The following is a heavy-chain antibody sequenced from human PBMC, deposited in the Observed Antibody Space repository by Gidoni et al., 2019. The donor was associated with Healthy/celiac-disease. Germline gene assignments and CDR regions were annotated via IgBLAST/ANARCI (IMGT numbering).Heavy chain of an antibody. D-gene: IGHD6-13*01. J-gene: IGHJ4*02. CDR2: ISSSSSYI. CDR1: GFTFSSYS. CDR3: ARGKSSSWGQRYYFDY. V-gene: IGHV3-21*01. Sequence: EVQLVESGGGLVKPGGSLRLSVAASGFTFSSYSMNWVRQAPGKGLEWVSSISSSSSYIYYADSVKGRFTISRDNAKNSLYLQMNSLRAEDTAVYYCARGKSSSWGQRYYFDYWGQGTLVTVSS.